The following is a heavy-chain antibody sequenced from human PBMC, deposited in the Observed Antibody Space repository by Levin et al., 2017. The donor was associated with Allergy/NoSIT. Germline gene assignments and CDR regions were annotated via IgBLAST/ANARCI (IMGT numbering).Heavy chain of an antibody. V-gene: IGHV3-30-3*01. CDR2: ISYDGSNK. D-gene: IGHD3-10*01. J-gene: IGHJ4*02. Sequence: SGGSLRLSCAASGFTFSSYAMHWVRQAPGKGLEWVAVISYDGSNKYYADSVKGRFTISRDNSKNTLYLQMNSLRAEDTAVYYCARVGPYGSGSYYTYYFDYWGQGTLVTVSS. CDR3: ARVGPYGSGSYYTYYFDY. CDR1: GFTFSSYA.